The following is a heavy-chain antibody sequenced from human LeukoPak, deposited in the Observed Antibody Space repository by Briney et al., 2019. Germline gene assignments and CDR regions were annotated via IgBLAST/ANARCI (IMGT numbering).Heavy chain of an antibody. CDR3: ARGGYCNSTSCYVID. CDR2: INPSGGST. Sequence: ASVKVSCKASGYTFTSYYMHWVRQAPGQGLEGMGIINPSGGSTSYAQKFQGRVTMTKDTSTSTVYMELSSLRSADTAVYYCARGGYCNSTSCYVIDWGQGTPVTVSS. D-gene: IGHD2-2*01. V-gene: IGHV1-46*01. CDR1: GYTFTSYY. J-gene: IGHJ4*02.